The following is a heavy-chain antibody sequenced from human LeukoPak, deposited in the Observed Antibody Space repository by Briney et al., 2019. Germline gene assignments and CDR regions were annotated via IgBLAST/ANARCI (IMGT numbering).Heavy chain of an antibody. D-gene: IGHD3-16*01. CDR1: GFIFSKAW. J-gene: IGHJ4*02. CDR2: IKPKTDDGIT. CDR3: TSALNLVLGELLGY. Sequence: GSLRLSCAASGFIFSKAWMAWVRQAPGKGLEWVGHIKPKTDDGITDYAAPVKGRFTISRDDSKSTLYLQMNSLNTEDTAVYFCTSALNLVLGELLGYWGQGTLVTVSS. V-gene: IGHV3-15*01.